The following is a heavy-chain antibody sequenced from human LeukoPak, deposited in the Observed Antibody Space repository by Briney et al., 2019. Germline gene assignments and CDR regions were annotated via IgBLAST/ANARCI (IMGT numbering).Heavy chain of an antibody. CDR2: IYYSGST. Sequence: PSETLSLTCTVSGGSISSGGYYWSWIRQHPGKSLEWIGYIYYSGSTYYNPSLKSRVTISVDTSKNQFSLKLSSVTAADTAVYYCARDIYDSSGYYYDYWGQGTLVTVSS. CDR1: GGSISSGGYY. V-gene: IGHV4-31*03. J-gene: IGHJ4*02. D-gene: IGHD3-22*01. CDR3: ARDIYDSSGYYYDY.